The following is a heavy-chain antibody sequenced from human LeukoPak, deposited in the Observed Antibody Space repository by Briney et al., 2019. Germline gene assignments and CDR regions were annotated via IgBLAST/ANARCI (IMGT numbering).Heavy chain of an antibody. Sequence: GGSLRLSCAASGFTVSSNYMSWVRQAPGKGLEWVSVIYSGGSTYYADSVKGRFTISRDNSKNTLYLQMNSLRAEDTAVYYCARDSVGATTIDYWGQGTLVTVSS. CDR2: IYSGGST. V-gene: IGHV3-53*01. CDR3: ARDSVGATTIDY. J-gene: IGHJ4*02. D-gene: IGHD1-26*01. CDR1: GFTVSSNY.